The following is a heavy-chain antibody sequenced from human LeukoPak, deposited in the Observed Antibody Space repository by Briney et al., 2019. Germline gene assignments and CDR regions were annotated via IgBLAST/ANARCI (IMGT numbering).Heavy chain of an antibody. CDR1: GFTFSSYS. CDR3: ARESWGYRNYYYYYMDV. Sequence: GGSLRLSCAASGFTFSSYSMNWVRQAPGKGLEWVSSISSSSYIYYADSVKGRFTISRDNAKNSLYLQMNSLRAEDTAVYYCARESWGYRNYYYYYMDVWGKGTTVTVSS. D-gene: IGHD1-26*01. V-gene: IGHV3-21*01. J-gene: IGHJ6*03. CDR2: ISSSSYI.